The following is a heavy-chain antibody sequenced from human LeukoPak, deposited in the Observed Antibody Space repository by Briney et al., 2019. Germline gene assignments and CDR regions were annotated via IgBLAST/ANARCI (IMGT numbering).Heavy chain of an antibody. J-gene: IGHJ4*02. CDR2: IYYSGST. V-gene: IGHV4-39*01. Sequence: PSETLSLTCTVSGGSISSSSYYWGWIRQPPGKGLEWIGSIYYSGSTYYNPSLKSRVTISVDTSKNQFSLKLSSVTAADTAVYYCARTGTIFGVVIRYYFDYWGQGTLVTVSS. CDR3: ARTGTIFGVVIRYYFDY. D-gene: IGHD3-3*01. CDR1: GGSISSSSYY.